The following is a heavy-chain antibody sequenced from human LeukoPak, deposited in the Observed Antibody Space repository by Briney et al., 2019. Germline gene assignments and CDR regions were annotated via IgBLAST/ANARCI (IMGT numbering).Heavy chain of an antibody. Sequence: GGSLRLSCAASGFTVSTNNMSWVRQAPGKGLEWVSVIYTGGSAYYADSVKGRFTISRDNSKNTLYLQMNSLRAEDTAVYYCARSSGYLWGQGTLVTVSS. CDR1: GFTVSTNN. CDR2: IYTGGSA. V-gene: IGHV3-53*01. J-gene: IGHJ5*02. CDR3: ARSSGYL. D-gene: IGHD5-12*01.